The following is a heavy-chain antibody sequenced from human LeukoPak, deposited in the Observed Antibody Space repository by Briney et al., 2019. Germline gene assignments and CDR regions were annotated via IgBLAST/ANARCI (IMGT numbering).Heavy chain of an antibody. Sequence: GGSLRLSCAASGFTFSSYAMSWVRHAPGEGLEWVSAISDRGGTTYYADSVKGRFTISRDNSKNTLYLQMNSLRGEDTAVYYCAKLTRGYCSSTACPNWFDPWGQGTLVTVSS. CDR3: AKLTRGYCSSTACPNWFDP. CDR2: ISDRGGTT. CDR1: GFTFSSYA. D-gene: IGHD2-2*01. V-gene: IGHV3-23*01. J-gene: IGHJ5*02.